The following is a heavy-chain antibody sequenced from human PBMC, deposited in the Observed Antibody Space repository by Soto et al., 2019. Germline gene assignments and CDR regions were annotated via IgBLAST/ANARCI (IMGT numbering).Heavy chain of an antibody. CDR2: ISYDGSNK. CDR3: AKDRYRWDAFDI. V-gene: IGHV3-30*18. CDR1: GFTFSSYG. D-gene: IGHD5-12*01. Sequence: QVQLVESGGGVVQPGRSLRLSCAASGFTFSSYGMHWVRQAPGKGLEWVAVISYDGSNKYYADSVKGRFTISRDNSKNTLYLQMNSLRAEDTAVYYCAKDRYRWDAFDIWGQGTMVTVSS. J-gene: IGHJ3*02.